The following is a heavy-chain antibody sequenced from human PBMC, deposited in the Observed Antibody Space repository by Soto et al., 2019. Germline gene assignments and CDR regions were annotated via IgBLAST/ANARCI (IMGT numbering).Heavy chain of an antibody. D-gene: IGHD1-26*01. CDR1: GFTFSSHA. CDR2: ISGSGGRT. V-gene: IGHV3-23*01. CDR3: AKGVGATPTLSGQFDY. Sequence: GGSLRLSCAASGFTFSSHAMSWVRQAPEKGLEWVSGISGSGGRTYYADSVKGRFTISRDNSKTTLYLQMDSLRAEDTAVYYCAKGVGATPTLSGQFDYWGQGTLVTVSS. J-gene: IGHJ4*02.